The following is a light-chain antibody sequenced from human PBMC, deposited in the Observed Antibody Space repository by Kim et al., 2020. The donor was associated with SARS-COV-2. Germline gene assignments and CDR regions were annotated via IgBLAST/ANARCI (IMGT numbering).Light chain of an antibody. J-gene: IGLJ2*01. CDR2: QDT. V-gene: IGLV3-1*01. CDR1: KLGDKY. Sequence: VSPGQIASITCSGDKLGDKYACWYQQKPGQAPVLVIYQDTNRPSGIPERFSGPKSGNTATLTISGTQAMDEADYYCQAWDSSTPVFGGGTQLTVL. CDR3: QAWDSSTPV.